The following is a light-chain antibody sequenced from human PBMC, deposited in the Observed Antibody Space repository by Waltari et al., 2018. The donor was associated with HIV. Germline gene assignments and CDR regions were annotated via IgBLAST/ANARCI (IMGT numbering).Light chain of an antibody. V-gene: IGLV1-36*01. CDR2: YTA. CDR3: AAWDDSLNDYV. J-gene: IGLJ1*01. Sequence: SDPTQLPSVSAAPRPRVSISCSRHSSNNGTNAVSWYHPLTGQPPKLHIYYTALLHPGVSNRFSCSKSGTSASLAISGLQSEDEADDFCAAWDDSLNDYVFGTVTKVTVL. CDR1: SSNNGTNA.